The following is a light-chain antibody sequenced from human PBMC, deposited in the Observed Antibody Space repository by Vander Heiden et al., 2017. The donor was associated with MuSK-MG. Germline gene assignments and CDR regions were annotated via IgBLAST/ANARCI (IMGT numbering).Light chain of an antibody. V-gene: IGLV3-21*04. CDR3: QVYHRVSYHRV. J-gene: IGLJ2*01. CDR1: HLGSES. CDR2: YDS. Sequence: SYVLPPPPTVSGATGETASIAGPGGHLGSESVNWYQQKPGQAPVLVIHYDSDRPSGIPERFSGSNSGATATLTITSVEAGDEADYYCQVYHRVSYHRVFGGGTKLTVL.